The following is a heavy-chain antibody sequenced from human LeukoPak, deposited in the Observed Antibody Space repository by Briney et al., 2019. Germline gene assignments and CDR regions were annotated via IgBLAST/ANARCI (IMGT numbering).Heavy chain of an antibody. Sequence: SETLSLTCTVSGGSISSSSYYWGWIRQPPGQGLEWIGSVYYSGSTYYNPSLKSRVTISVDTSKSQFSLKLSSVTAADTAVYYCARHYCSSTSCNFDYWGQGNMVTVSS. D-gene: IGHD2-2*01. CDR3: ARHYCSSTSCNFDY. V-gene: IGHV4-39*01. CDR1: GGSISSSSYY. CDR2: VYYSGST. J-gene: IGHJ4*02.